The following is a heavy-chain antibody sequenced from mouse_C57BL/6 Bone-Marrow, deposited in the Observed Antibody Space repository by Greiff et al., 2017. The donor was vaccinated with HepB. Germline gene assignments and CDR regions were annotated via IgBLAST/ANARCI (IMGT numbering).Heavy chain of an antibody. V-gene: IGHV1-26*01. J-gene: IGHJ3*01. CDR3: ARKGDLLCPTGGFAY. CDR1: GYTFTDYY. D-gene: IGHD2-1*01. CDR2: INPNNGGT. Sequence: EVQLQQSGPELVKPGASVKISCKASGYTFTDYYMNWVKQSHGKSLEWIGDINPNNGGTSYNQKFKGKATLTVDKSSSTAYMELRSLTSEDSAVYYCARKGDLLCPTGGFAYWGQGTLVTVSA.